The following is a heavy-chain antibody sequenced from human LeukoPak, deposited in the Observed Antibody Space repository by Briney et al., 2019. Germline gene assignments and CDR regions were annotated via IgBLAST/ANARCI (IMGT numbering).Heavy chain of an antibody. Sequence: TGGSLRLSCAASEFTFSSYWMHWVRQAPGKGLVWVSRINSDGSTTNCADSVKGRFTISRDNAKNTLYLQMNSLRADDTAVYYCARSRWLDAFDYWGQGTLVTVSS. V-gene: IGHV3-74*01. J-gene: IGHJ4*02. CDR2: INSDGSTT. CDR3: ARSRWLDAFDY. D-gene: IGHD6-19*01. CDR1: EFTFSSYW.